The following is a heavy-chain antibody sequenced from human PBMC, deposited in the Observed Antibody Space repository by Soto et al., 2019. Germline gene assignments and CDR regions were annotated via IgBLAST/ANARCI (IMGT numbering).Heavy chain of an antibody. CDR2: ISGSGGST. CDR1: GFTFSSYA. Sequence: PVGSLRLSCAASGFTFSSYAMSWVRQAPGKGLEWVSAISGSGGSTYYADSVKGRFTISRDNSKNTLYLQMNSLRAEDTAVYYRAKEEGYSSSSFWFDPWGQGTLVTVSS. J-gene: IGHJ5*02. V-gene: IGHV3-23*01. D-gene: IGHD6-6*01. CDR3: AKEEGYSSSSFWFDP.